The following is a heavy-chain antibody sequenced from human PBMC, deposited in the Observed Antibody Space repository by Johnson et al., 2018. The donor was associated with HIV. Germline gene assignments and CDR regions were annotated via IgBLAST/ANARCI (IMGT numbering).Heavy chain of an antibody. Sequence: EVQLVESGGGLVQPGGSLRLSCAASGFTFSSYWMHWVRQAPGKGLLWVSRINSAGSSTGYADSVKGRFTISRDNAKNTLYLQMNSLRAEDTAVYYCAKEASGWYHAGDAFDIWGQGTMVTVSS. D-gene: IGHD6-19*01. CDR1: GFTFSSYW. J-gene: IGHJ3*02. V-gene: IGHV3-74*01. CDR2: INSAGSST. CDR3: AKEASGWYHAGDAFDI.